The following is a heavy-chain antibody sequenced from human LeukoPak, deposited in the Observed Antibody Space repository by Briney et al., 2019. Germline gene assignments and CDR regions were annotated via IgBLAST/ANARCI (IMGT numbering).Heavy chain of an antibody. D-gene: IGHD3-22*01. CDR3: ARDPIRNYYDSGGYYYRD. Sequence: ASVKVSCKASGYTFTSYYMHWVRQAPGQGLEWMGRISAYNGNTNYAQKLQGRVTMTIDTSTSTVYMELRSLRSDDTAVYYCARDPIRNYYDSGGYYYRDWGQGTLVTVSS. V-gene: IGHV1-18*04. CDR2: ISAYNGNT. J-gene: IGHJ4*02. CDR1: GYTFTSYY.